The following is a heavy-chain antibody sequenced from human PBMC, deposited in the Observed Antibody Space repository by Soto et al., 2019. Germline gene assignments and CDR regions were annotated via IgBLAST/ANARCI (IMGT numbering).Heavy chain of an antibody. CDR3: TRDVEVRGVIITVDYYYGMAV. CDR2: IRSKAYGGTT. Sequence: PGGSLRLSCTASGFTFGDYAMSWFRQAPGKGLEWVVFIRSKAYGGTTEYAASVKGRFTISRDDSKSIAYLQMNSLKTEDTAVYYCTRDVEVRGVIITVDYYYGMAVWGQGTTVTVSS. J-gene: IGHJ6*02. V-gene: IGHV3-49*03. D-gene: IGHD3-10*01. CDR1: GFTFGDYA.